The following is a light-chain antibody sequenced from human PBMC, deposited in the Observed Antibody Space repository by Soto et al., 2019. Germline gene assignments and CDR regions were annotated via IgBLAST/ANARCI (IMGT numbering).Light chain of an antibody. CDR2: DVS. V-gene: IGLV2-11*01. J-gene: IGLJ2*01. Sequence: QSALTQPRSVSGSPGQSVAISCTGTSSDVGAYNYVSWYQHHPGKAPKLMIYDVSKRPSGVPDRFSGSKSGNTASLTISGLQTEDESDYYCCSYAGSNELIFGGGTKLTVL. CDR1: SSDVGAYNY. CDR3: CSYAGSNELI.